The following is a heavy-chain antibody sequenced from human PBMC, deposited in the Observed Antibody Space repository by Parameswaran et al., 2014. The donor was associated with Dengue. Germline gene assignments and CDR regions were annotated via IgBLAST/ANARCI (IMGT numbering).Heavy chain of an antibody. CDR3: AKDTTYDYIWGSYPGWLDP. D-gene: IGHD3-16*02. CDR2: IGYDGRNK. Sequence: QAGGSLRLSCAASGFDFSTSGTHWVRQAPGKGLEWVTFIGYDGRNKDYGDSVKGRFTISRDNSRNTVYLQMNSLRVEDTAIYYCAKDTTYDYIWGSYPGWLDPWGQGTLVTVSS. CDR1: GFDFSTSG. V-gene: IGHV3-30*02. J-gene: IGHJ5*02.